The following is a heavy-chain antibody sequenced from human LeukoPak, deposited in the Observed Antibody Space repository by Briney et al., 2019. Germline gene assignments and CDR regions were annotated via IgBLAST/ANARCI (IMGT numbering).Heavy chain of an antibody. V-gene: IGHV3-30*02. J-gene: IGHJ4*02. CDR2: IRYDGTSK. D-gene: IGHD3-10*01. CDR1: GFSFSSYG. Sequence: GESLRLSCAASGFSFSSYGMHWVRQAPGKGLEWVAYIRYDGTSKYYADSVKGRFTISRDSSKNTLYLQMKSLSAEDTAMYYCAKVSDYYVLGSEAPGDYWGQGTLVIVSS. CDR3: AKVSDYYVLGSEAPGDY.